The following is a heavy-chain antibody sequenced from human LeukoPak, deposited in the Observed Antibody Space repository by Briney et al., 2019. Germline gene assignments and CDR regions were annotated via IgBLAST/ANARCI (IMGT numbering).Heavy chain of an antibody. V-gene: IGHV3-23*01. Sequence: GGSLRPSCEASGFTFSSFGMTWVRQAPGKGLEWASAISDNGGSIFYADSVKGRFTISRDNSKNSLYLQMNSLRADDTAVYYCAREGYNYGSDAFDIWGQGTMVTVSS. CDR2: ISDNGGSI. J-gene: IGHJ3*02. D-gene: IGHD5-18*01. CDR1: GFTFSSFG. CDR3: AREGYNYGSDAFDI.